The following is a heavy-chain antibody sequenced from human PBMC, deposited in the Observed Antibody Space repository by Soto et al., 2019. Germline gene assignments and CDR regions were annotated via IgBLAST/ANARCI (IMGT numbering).Heavy chain of an antibody. CDR2: IYYSGST. CDR3: ARQARPKSFHYYGMDV. Sequence: SETLSLTCTVSGGSISSSSYYWGWIRQPPGKGLEWIGSIYYSGSTYYNPSLKSRVTISVDTSKNQFSLKLSSVTAADTAVYYCARQARPKSFHYYGMDVWGQGTTVTVSS. D-gene: IGHD5-12*01. V-gene: IGHV4-39*01. CDR1: GGSISSSSYY. J-gene: IGHJ6*02.